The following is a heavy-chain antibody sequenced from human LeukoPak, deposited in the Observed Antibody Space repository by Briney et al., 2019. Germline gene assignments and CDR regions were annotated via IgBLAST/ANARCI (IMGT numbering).Heavy chain of an antibody. J-gene: IGHJ4*02. D-gene: IGHD3-3*01. CDR1: GGSISSYY. V-gene: IGHV4-59*01. CDR3: ASANYDFWWGFDY. Sequence: SETLSLTCTVSGGSISSYYWCWIRQPPGKGLEWIGYIYYSGSTNYNPSLKSRVTISVDTSKNQFSLKLSSVTAADTAVYYCASANYDFWWGFDYWGQGTLVTVSS. CDR2: IYYSGST.